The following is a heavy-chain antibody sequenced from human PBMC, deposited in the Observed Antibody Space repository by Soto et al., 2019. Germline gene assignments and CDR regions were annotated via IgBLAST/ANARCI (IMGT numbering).Heavy chain of an antibody. J-gene: IGHJ6*03. Sequence: GGSLRLSCAASGFTVSGNYMTWVRQAPGKGQEWVSFIYGGGSTYYADSVKGRFTISRDNSKNILFLQMNSLEAEDAAVYYCARAIRRGGLYSYYYYMDVWGKGTTVTVSS. CDR3: ARAIRRGGLYSYYYYMDV. CDR1: GFTVSGNY. D-gene: IGHD5-12*01. V-gene: IGHV3-66*01. CDR2: IYGGGST.